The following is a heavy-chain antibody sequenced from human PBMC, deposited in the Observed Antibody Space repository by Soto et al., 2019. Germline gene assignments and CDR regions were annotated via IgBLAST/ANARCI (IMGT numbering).Heavy chain of an antibody. V-gene: IGHV3-21*01. Sequence: PGGSLRLSCAASGFTFSSYSMNWVRQAPGKGLEWVSSISSSSSYIYYADSVKGRFTISRDNAKNSLYLQMNSLRAEDTAAYYCASDTYYYGSRSYSPWGQGTLVTVSS. CDR2: ISSSSSYI. J-gene: IGHJ5*02. CDR1: GFTFSSYS. D-gene: IGHD3-10*01. CDR3: ASDTYYYGSRSYSP.